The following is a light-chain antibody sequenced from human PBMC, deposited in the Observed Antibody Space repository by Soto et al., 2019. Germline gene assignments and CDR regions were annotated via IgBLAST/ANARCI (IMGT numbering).Light chain of an antibody. CDR2: DAS. Sequence: PGEKATLSCRASQSVSGSLGWYQQKPGQAPRLIIYDASVRATGIPARFSGSGSGTDFTLTISRLEPEDFAVYYCQQYGSSLWTFGQGTKVDI. J-gene: IGKJ1*01. CDR3: QQYGSSLWT. V-gene: IGKV3-20*01. CDR1: QSVSGS.